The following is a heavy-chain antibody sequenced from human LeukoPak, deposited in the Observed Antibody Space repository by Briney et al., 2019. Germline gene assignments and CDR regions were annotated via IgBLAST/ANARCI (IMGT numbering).Heavy chain of an antibody. CDR1: GGSISSSSYY. D-gene: IGHD2/OR15-2a*01. V-gene: IGHV4-39*07. CDR2: IYYSGST. CDR3: ARDQTTSCNWFDP. Sequence: SETLSLTCTVSGGSISSSSYYWGWIRQPPGKGLEWIGSIYYSGSTYYNPSLKSRVTISVDTSKNQFSLKLSSVTAADTAVYYCARDQTTSCNWFDPWGQGTLVTVSS. J-gene: IGHJ5*02.